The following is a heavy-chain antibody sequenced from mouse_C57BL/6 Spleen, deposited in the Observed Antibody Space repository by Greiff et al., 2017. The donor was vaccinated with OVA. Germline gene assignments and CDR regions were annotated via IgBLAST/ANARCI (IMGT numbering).Heavy chain of an antibody. CDR1: GYAFSSSW. CDR3: ARGERDYGYAMDY. J-gene: IGHJ4*01. Sequence: VQLQQSGPELVKPGASVKISCKASGYAFSSSWMNWVKQRPGKGLEWIGRIYPGGGGTNYNGKFKGQATLTADKSSSTAYMQLSSLTSEDSAVYVGARGERDYGYAMDYWGQGTSVTFSS. CDR2: IYPGGGGT. V-gene: IGHV1-82*01. D-gene: IGHD2-4*01.